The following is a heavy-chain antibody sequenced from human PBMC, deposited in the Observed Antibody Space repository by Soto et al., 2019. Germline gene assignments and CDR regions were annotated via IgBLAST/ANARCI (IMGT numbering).Heavy chain of an antibody. D-gene: IGHD3-3*01. CDR3: ARHRREWHNQYYYYGMDV. CDR2: IYPGDSDT. J-gene: IGHJ6*02. V-gene: IGHV5-51*01. Sequence: GESLKISCTGSGFTFTTYYIAWVRLMPGRGLERMGIIYPGDSDTRYNSSFEGQVTISADKSISTAYLQWKSLKASDTAIYYCARHRREWHNQYYYYGMDVWGQGTTVTVSS. CDR1: GFTFTTYY.